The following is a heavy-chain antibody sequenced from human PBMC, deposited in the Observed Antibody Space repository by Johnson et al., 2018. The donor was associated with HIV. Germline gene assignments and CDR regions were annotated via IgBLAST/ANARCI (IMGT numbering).Heavy chain of an antibody. CDR2: VSAGGDNT. Sequence: EVQLVESGGGVVQPGRSLRLSCAVSGFTFNNYPMHWVRQTPGKGLAWVSAVSAGGDNTYYADSVDGMFTISSDNSHNTLYLQMNSRRAEDTAVYYCARSMRGAFDIWGQGTMVTVSS. CDR3: ARSMRGAFDI. D-gene: IGHD3-10*01. V-gene: IGHV3-23*04. J-gene: IGHJ3*02. CDR1: GFTFNNYP.